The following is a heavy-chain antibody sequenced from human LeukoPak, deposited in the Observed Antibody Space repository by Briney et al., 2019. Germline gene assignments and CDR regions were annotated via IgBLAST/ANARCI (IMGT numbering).Heavy chain of an antibody. J-gene: IGHJ4*02. CDR3: AFTPTGDGYFDY. CDR2: INAGNGNT. CDR1: GYTFTSYA. Sequence: ASVKVSCKASGYTFTSYAMHWVRQAPGQRLEWMGWINAGNGNTKYSQKFQGRVTITRDTSASTAYMELSSLRSEDTAVYYCAFTPTGDGYFDYWGQGTLVTVSS. D-gene: IGHD7-27*01. V-gene: IGHV1-3*01.